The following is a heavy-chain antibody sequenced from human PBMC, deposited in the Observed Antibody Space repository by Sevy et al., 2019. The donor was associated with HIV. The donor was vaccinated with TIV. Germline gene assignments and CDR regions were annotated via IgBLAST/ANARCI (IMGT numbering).Heavy chain of an antibody. Sequence: GGSLRLSCAASGFTFSSYAMHWVRQAPGKGLEWVAVISYDGSNKYYADSVKGRFTISRDNSKNTLYLQMDSLRAEDTALYYCARDAPYRRYDAWGQGTLVTVSS. V-gene: IGHV3-30*04. J-gene: IGHJ5*02. CDR2: ISYDGSNK. CDR3: ARDAPYRRYDA. D-gene: IGHD5-12*01. CDR1: GFTFSSYA.